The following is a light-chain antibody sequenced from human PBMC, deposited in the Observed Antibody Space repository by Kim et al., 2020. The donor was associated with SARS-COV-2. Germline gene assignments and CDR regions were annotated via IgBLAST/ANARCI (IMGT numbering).Light chain of an antibody. CDR1: QSVSSSY. J-gene: IGKJ2*01. Sequence: SPGERATPSSRASQSVSSSYLAWYQQKPGQAPRLLIYGASSRATGIPDRFSGSGSGTDFTLTISRLEPEDFAVYYCQQYGSSPSYTFGQGTKLE. V-gene: IGKV3-20*01. CDR2: GAS. CDR3: QQYGSSPSYT.